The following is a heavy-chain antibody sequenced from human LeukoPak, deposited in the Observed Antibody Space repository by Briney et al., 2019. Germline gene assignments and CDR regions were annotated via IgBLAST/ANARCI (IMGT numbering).Heavy chain of an antibody. CDR3: AKLYGDFDY. CDR2: ISYDGSNK. Sequence: GRSLRLSCAASGFTFSSYAMHWVRQAPGKGLEWVAVISYDGSNKYYADSVKGRFTISRDNSKNTLYLQMNSLSAEDTAVYYCAKLYGDFDYWGQGTLVTVSS. V-gene: IGHV3-30*18. CDR1: GFTFSSYA. D-gene: IGHD4-17*01. J-gene: IGHJ4*02.